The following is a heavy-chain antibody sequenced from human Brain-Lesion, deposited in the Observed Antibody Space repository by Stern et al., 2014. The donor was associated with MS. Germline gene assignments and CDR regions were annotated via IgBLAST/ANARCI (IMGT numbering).Heavy chain of an antibody. Sequence: EVQLVQSGGGFVQPGGSLRLSCAASGFRFSSYAMSWVRQTPGKVLEWVSGISASGGSTYYADSVKGRFTISRDKSKNTLFLQMNSLRAEDTAVYYCAKGVWGSYLNAFDMWGQGTMVTVSS. CDR1: GFRFSSYA. J-gene: IGHJ3*02. V-gene: IGHV3-23*04. CDR2: ISASGGST. D-gene: IGHD3-16*02. CDR3: AKGVWGSYLNAFDM.